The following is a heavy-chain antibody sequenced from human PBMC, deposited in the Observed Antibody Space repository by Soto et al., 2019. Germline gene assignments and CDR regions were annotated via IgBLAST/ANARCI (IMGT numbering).Heavy chain of an antibody. CDR3: ARDSSYYYYYYGMDV. Sequence: PSETLSLTCAVYGGSFSGYYWSWTRQPPGKGLEWIGEINHSGSTNYNPSLKSRVTISVDTSKNQFSLKLSSVTAADTAVYYCARDSSYYYYYYGMDVWGQGTTVTVSS. D-gene: IGHD6-6*01. V-gene: IGHV4-34*01. CDR1: GGSFSGYY. CDR2: INHSGST. J-gene: IGHJ6*02.